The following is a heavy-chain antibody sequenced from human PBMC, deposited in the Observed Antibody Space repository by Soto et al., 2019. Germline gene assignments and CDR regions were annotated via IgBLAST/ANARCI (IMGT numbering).Heavy chain of an antibody. Sequence: GGSLRLSCSASGFTFSSYAMHWVRQAPGKGLEYVSAISSNGGSTYYADSVKGRFTISRDNSKNTLYLQMSSLRAEDTAVYYCLKDPCFDYYYSSGYSAFDIWGQGTMVTVSS. CDR1: GFTFSSYA. CDR3: LKDPCFDYYYSSGYSAFDI. D-gene: IGHD3-22*01. CDR2: ISSNGGST. J-gene: IGHJ3*02. V-gene: IGHV3-64D*08.